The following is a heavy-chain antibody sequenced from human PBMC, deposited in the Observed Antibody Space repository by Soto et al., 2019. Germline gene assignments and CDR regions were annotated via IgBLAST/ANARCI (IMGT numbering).Heavy chain of an antibody. CDR1: GYTFITYG. J-gene: IGHJ4*02. Sequence: QVQVVQSGPEVKKPGASVKVSCKSSGYTFITYGISWVRQAPGQGLERMGWISPYNGDTKFAEKLQGRVTITTDTSTSTGYMELRSLTSDDTAVYYCATTRSYDSRRPFDHWGQGTLVSVSS. V-gene: IGHV1-18*04. CDR2: ISPYNGDT. D-gene: IGHD3-10*01. CDR3: ATTRSYDSRRPFDH.